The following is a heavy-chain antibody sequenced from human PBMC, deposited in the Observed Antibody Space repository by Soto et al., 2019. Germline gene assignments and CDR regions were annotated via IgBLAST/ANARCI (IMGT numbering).Heavy chain of an antibody. CDR2: INHSGST. J-gene: IGHJ6*02. Sequence: QVQLQQWGAGLLKPSETLYLTCTVYGGSLSDYFWSWIRQPPGKGLEWIGQINHSGSTKYNPSLKSRATISVDTSKNQLSLKVNSVTAADTGVYYCARDPGTGMVSMDVWGQGTTVTVSS. V-gene: IGHV4-34*01. CDR3: ARDPGTGMVSMDV. CDR1: GGSLSDYF. D-gene: IGHD5-18*01.